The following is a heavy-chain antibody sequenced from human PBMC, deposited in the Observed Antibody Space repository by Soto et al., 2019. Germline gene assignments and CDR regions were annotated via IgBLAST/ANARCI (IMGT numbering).Heavy chain of an antibody. CDR2: IYYSGST. J-gene: IGHJ6*02. Sequence: QVQLQESGPGLVKPSQTLSLTCTVSGGSISSGGYYWSWIRQHPGKGLEWIGYIYYSGSTYYNPSLKSRVTISVDTSKNQFSLKLSSVTAADTAVYYCAREVGSSSTWGWILYGMDVWGQGTTVTVSS. D-gene: IGHD6-13*01. V-gene: IGHV4-31*03. CDR1: GGSISSGGYY. CDR3: AREVGSSSTWGWILYGMDV.